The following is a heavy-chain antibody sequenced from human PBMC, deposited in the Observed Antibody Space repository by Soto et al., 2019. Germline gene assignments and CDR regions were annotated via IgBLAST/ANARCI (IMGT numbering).Heavy chain of an antibody. J-gene: IGHJ4*02. V-gene: IGHV1-69*01. Sequence: QVQLVQSGAEVKKPGSSVKVSCKASGDTFSSYAINWVRQAPGQGLEWMGGIIPMFGTANYAQEFKGRVTITAGESTSTVDMELSSLRSEATAVYYCARVGPAHYYDSSGYYSPLDYWGQLTLVTVSS. D-gene: IGHD3-22*01. CDR2: IIPMFGTA. CDR3: ARVGPAHYYDSSGYYSPLDY. CDR1: GDTFSSYA.